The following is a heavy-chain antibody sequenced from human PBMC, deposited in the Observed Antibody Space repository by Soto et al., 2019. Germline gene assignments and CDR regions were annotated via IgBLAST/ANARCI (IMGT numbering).Heavy chain of an antibody. Sequence: SETLSLTCAVSGGSFTSNNWWTWVRQPPGQGLEWIGDIYQPGTTNYNPSFESRLTISLDKSENQFSLKLNSLTAADRAVYYCASRDPGTSVDYWGQGTLVTVSS. CDR2: IYQPGTT. J-gene: IGHJ4*02. D-gene: IGHD1-7*01. CDR1: GGSFTSNNW. V-gene: IGHV4-4*02. CDR3: ASRDPGTSVDY.